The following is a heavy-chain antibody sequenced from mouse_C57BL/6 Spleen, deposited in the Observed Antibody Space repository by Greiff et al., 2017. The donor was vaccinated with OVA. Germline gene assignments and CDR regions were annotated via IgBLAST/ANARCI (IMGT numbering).Heavy chain of an antibody. J-gene: IGHJ2*01. D-gene: IGHD2-3*01. V-gene: IGHV1-82*01. CDR2: IYPGDGDT. Sequence: VKLMESGPELVKPGASVKISCKASGYAFSSSWMNWVKQRPGKGLEWIGRIYPGDGDTNYNGKFKGKATLTADKSSSTAYMQLSSLTSEDSAVYFCAGMGFDYWGQGTTLTVSS. CDR3: AGMGFDY. CDR1: GYAFSSSW.